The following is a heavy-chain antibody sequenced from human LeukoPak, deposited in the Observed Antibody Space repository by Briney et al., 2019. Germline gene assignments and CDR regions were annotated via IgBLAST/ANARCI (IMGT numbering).Heavy chain of an antibody. CDR1: GFTFSSCG. J-gene: IGHJ3*02. Sequence: PGRSLRLSCAASGFTFSSCGMHWVRQAPGKGLEWVAVISYDGSNKYYADSVKGRFTISRDNSKNTLYLQMNSLRAEDTAVYYCAKEGWFDAFDIWGQGTMVTVSS. D-gene: IGHD6-19*01. CDR3: AKEGWFDAFDI. CDR2: ISYDGSNK. V-gene: IGHV3-30*18.